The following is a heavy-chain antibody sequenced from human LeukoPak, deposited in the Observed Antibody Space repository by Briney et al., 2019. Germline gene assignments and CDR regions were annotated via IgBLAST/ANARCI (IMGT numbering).Heavy chain of an antibody. CDR2: INHSGST. J-gene: IGHJ6*02. D-gene: IGHD3-3*01. Sequence: SETLSLTCTVSGGSISSYYWSWIRQPPGKGLEWIGEINHSGSTNYNPSLKSRVTISVDTSKNQFSLKLSSVTAADTAVYYCARGFRKLRFGDPPSNYYYGMDVWGQGTTVTVSS. CDR3: ARGFRKLRFGDPPSNYYYGMDV. V-gene: IGHV4-34*01. CDR1: GGSISSYY.